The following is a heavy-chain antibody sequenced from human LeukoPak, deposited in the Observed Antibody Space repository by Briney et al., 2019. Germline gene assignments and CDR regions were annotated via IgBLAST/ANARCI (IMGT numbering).Heavy chain of an antibody. V-gene: IGHV1-58*02. CDR3: AADASSHDAFDI. CDR2: IVVGNGNT. Sequence: SVKVSCKASGFTFTSSIIQWVRQTRGQRLEWIGWIVVGNGNTNYAQKFRERVTVTRDISTSTVYMELSSLRSEDTAVYYCAADASSHDAFDIWGQGTMVTVSS. CDR1: GFTFTSSI. J-gene: IGHJ3*02.